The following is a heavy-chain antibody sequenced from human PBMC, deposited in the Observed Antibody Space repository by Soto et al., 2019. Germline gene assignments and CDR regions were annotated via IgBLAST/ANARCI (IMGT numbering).Heavy chain of an antibody. V-gene: IGHV4-39*01. Sequence: PSETLSLTCTVSGDSISSSRSSSYYWAWIRQPPGKGLEWIGSIDYNGGTYYHPSLKSRVTISEDTSRNHFSLKLRSVTASDTAVYYCARHQHNWFGPWGPGTLVTVSS. CDR3: ARHQHNWFGP. J-gene: IGHJ5*02. CDR1: GDSISSSRSSSYY. CDR2: IDYNGGT.